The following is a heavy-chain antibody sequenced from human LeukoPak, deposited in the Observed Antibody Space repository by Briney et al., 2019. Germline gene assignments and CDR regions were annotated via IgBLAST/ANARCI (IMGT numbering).Heavy chain of an antibody. Sequence: GGSLRLSCAASGYIVSSSYITWVRQAPGKGLEWVSVIYSDGRTYYADSLKDRFTISRDNSKNTVYLQINGLRTEDTAIYYCARLPSGDVWGRGTTVIVSS. V-gene: IGHV3-66*04. CDR2: IYSDGRT. CDR1: GYIVSSSY. J-gene: IGHJ6*01. CDR3: ARLPSGDV.